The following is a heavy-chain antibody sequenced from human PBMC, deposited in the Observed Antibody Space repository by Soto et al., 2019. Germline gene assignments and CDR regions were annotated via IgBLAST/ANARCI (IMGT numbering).Heavy chain of an antibody. J-gene: IGHJ4*02. CDR2: IFSNDEK. CDR3: ARIRDYDFWSGYYYFDY. CDR1: GFSLSNARMG. V-gene: IGHV2-26*01. Sequence: SGPTLVNPTETLTLTCTVSGFSLSNARMGVSWIRQPPGKALEWLAHIFSNDEKSYSTSLKSRLTISKDTSKSQVVLTMTNKDPVDTATYYCARIRDYDFWSGYYYFDYWGQGTLVTLSS. D-gene: IGHD3-3*01.